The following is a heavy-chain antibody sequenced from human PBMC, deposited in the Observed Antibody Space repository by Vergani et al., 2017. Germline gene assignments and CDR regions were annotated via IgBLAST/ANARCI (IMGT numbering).Heavy chain of an antibody. CDR1: DSSIMTNPY. J-gene: IGHJ6*02. Sequence: QVQLQESGPGLVKPSETLTLTCDVSDSSIMTNPYWGWFRQSPGKGLEWIGCIHHSGDTHYNSSLKSRVSISIVSSSKFSLSLTSVNAADTAIYYCARQRVSEGFFPSSYFYEMDVRGHGTTVTVSS. CDR3: ARQRVSEGFFPSSYFYEMDV. CDR2: IHHSGDT. V-gene: IGHV4-38-2*01. D-gene: IGHD3-3*01.